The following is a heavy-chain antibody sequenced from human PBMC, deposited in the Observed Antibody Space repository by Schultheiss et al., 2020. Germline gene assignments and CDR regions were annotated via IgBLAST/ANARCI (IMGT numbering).Heavy chain of an antibody. CDR2: ISWNSESI. V-gene: IGHV3-9*01. Sequence: GGSLRLSCAASGFTFDDYAMHWVRQAPGKGLEWVSGISWNSESIGYADSVKGRITISRDNAKNSLYLQMNSLRVEDTALYYCAKADGSGSYRYYPMDVWGQGTTVTVSS. J-gene: IGHJ6*02. CDR3: AKADGSGSYRYYPMDV. D-gene: IGHD3-10*01. CDR1: GFTFDDYA.